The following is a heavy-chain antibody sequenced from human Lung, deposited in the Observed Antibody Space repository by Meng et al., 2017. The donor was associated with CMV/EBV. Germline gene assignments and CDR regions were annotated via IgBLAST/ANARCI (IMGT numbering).Heavy chain of an antibody. D-gene: IGHD3-22*01. CDR1: AYTFTVYY. V-gene: IGHV1-2*02. Sequence: ASVKVSXKAFAYTFTVYYLHWVRQAPGQGLEWMGWINANSGGTNYAQKFQGRVTMTRDTAIGTAYMSLSRLRSDDTAVYYCARGSYYYDSSGPFDPWGQGTLVTVSS. J-gene: IGHJ5*02. CDR3: ARGSYYYDSSGPFDP. CDR2: INANSGGT.